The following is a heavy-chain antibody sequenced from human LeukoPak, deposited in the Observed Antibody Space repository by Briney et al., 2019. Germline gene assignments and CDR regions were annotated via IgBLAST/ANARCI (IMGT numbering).Heavy chain of an antibody. Sequence: GGSLRLSCAACRFTFSSYAMHWVRQAPGKGLEWMAVISYDGSNKYYADSVKGRFTISRDNSKNTLYLQMNSLRAEDTAVYYCAREGSTQWLAPFDYWGLGTLVNVSS. D-gene: IGHD6-19*01. J-gene: IGHJ4*02. CDR3: AREGSTQWLAPFDY. CDR1: RFTFSSYA. V-gene: IGHV3-30-3*01. CDR2: ISYDGSNK.